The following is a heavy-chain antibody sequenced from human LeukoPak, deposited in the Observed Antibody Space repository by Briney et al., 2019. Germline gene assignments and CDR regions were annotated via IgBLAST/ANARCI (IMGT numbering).Heavy chain of an antibody. CDR1: GYTFTSYA. Sequence: ASVKVSCKASGYTFTSYAMNWVRQAPGQGLEWMGWVTPFNGNTSYAQRFQGRVIMTTDTSTSTAYMELKSLRSDDTAVYYCARAPHAPYFDWLSHYYMDVWGTGITVIVSS. V-gene: IGHV1-18*01. CDR2: VTPFNGNT. CDR3: ARAPHAPYFDWLSHYYMDV. J-gene: IGHJ6*03. D-gene: IGHD3-9*01.